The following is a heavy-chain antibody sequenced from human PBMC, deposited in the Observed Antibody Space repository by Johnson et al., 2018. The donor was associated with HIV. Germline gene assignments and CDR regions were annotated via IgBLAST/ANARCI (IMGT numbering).Heavy chain of an antibody. D-gene: IGHD2-21*02. CDR2: ISWNSGSI. V-gene: IGHV3-9*01. Sequence: VQLVESGGGLVQPGRSLRLSCAASGFTFDDYAMHWVRQAPGKGLEWVSGISWNSGSIGYADSVKGRFTISRDNAKNSLYLQMNSLRAEDTALYYCAKDLLSLAYCGGDGYSAAVDIWGQGTMVTVSS. CDR1: GFTFDDYA. J-gene: IGHJ3*02. CDR3: AKDLLSLAYCGGDGYSAAVDI.